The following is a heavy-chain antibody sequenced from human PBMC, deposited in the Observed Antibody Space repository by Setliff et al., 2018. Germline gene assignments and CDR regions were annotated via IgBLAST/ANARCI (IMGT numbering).Heavy chain of an antibody. CDR2: MNPNSGNT. Sequence: ASVKVSCKASGYTFTSYDINGVRQATGQGLEWMGWMNPNSGNTGYAQKFQGRVTITTDTSTSTAYMELRSLTSDDMAVYYCARVRSPALLAITNNWFDPWGQGTLVTVSS. CDR1: GYTFTSYD. J-gene: IGHJ5*02. CDR3: ARVRSPALLAITNNWFDP. D-gene: IGHD3-3*01. V-gene: IGHV1-8*03.